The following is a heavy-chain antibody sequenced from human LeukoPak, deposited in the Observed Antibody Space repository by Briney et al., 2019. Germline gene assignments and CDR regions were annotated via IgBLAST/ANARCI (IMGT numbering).Heavy chain of an antibody. CDR3: ARSFGGSYPHFDY. D-gene: IGHD1-26*01. Sequence: PSGGSLRLSCAASGFISSSYAMHWVRQAPGKGLEWVALISYDGFNKDYADSVKGRFTISRDNSKNTLYLQMNSLRPEDTAVYYCARSFGGSYPHFDYWGQGTLVTVSS. J-gene: IGHJ4*02. CDR2: ISYDGFNK. CDR1: GFISSSYA. V-gene: IGHV3-30-3*01.